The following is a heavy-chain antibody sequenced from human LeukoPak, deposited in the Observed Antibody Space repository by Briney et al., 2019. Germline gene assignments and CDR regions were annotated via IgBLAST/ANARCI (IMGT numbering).Heavy chain of an antibody. D-gene: IGHD6-19*01. V-gene: IGHV6-1*01. CDR2: TYYRSKWYY. Sequence: SQTLSLTCDVSGDSVPRSSAAWTWIRQSPSRGLEWLGRTYYRSKWYYDYAESVQGRITINPDTSKNQVSLQLKSVTTEDTAVYYCARDKWLDTFFDYCGQGILVTVSS. CDR1: GDSVPRSSAA. J-gene: IGHJ4*02. CDR3: ARDKWLDTFFDY.